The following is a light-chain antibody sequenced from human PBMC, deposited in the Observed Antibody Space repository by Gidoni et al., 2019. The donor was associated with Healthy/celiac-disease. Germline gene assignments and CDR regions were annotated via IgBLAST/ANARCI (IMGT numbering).Light chain of an antibody. CDR2: DAS. CDR1: QSVSSY. CDR3: QQRSNWPPVFT. Sequence: EIVLTQSQASLSLSQGERAILSCRASQSVSSYLAWYQQKPGQAPSLLIYDASNRATGIPARFSGSGSGTDFPLTLSSLEPEDFAVYYCQQRSNWPPVFTFGPXTKVDIK. J-gene: IGKJ3*01. V-gene: IGKV3-11*01.